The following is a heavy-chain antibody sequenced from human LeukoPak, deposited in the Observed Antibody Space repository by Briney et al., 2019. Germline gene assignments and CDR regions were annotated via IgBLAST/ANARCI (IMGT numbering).Heavy chain of an antibody. Sequence: GGSLRLSCAASGFTFSSYTMNWVRQAPGKGLEWVSSISGSSSGIYYADSVRGRFTISRDSAKNSLYLQMNSLRAEDTAVYYCARDRGEGYCGSTSCYFSFDYWGQGTLVTVSS. CDR1: GFTFSSYT. CDR3: ARDRGEGYCGSTSCYFSFDY. V-gene: IGHV3-21*01. D-gene: IGHD2-2*01. J-gene: IGHJ4*02. CDR2: ISGSSSGI.